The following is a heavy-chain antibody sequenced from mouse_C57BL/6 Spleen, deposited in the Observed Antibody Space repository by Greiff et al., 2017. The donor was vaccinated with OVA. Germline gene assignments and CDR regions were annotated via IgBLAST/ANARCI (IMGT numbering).Heavy chain of an antibody. CDR2: IDPEDGET. CDR1: GFNIKDYY. D-gene: IGHD1-1*01. CDR3: ARWGSSLGDY. Sequence: VQLKESGAELVKPGASVKLSCTASGFNIKDYYMHWVKQRNEKGLEWIGRIDPEDGETKYDPKFQGQATITADTSSNTAYLQLSSLTAEDTAVYYCARWGSSLGDYWGQGTTLTVSS. V-gene: IGHV14-2*01. J-gene: IGHJ2*01.